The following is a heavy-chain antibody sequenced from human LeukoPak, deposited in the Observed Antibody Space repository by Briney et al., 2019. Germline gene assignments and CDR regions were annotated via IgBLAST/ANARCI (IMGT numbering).Heavy chain of an antibody. CDR2: ISAYNGNT. CDR1: GYTFTSYG. Sequence: ASVKVSCKASGYTFTSYGISWVRQAPGQGREWMGWISAYNGNTNYAQKLQGRVTMTTDTSRSTAYLELRSLRSDDTAVYYWAGGGGGYSSGYLSVQNWFDPWGQGTLVTVSS. J-gene: IGHJ5*02. V-gene: IGHV1-18*01. CDR3: AGGGGGYSSGYLSVQNWFDP. D-gene: IGHD3-22*01.